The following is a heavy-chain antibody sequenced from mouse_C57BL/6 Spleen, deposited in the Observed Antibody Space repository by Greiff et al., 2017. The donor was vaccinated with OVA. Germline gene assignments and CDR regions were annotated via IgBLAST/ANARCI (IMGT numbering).Heavy chain of an antibody. CDR1: GYSFTGYY. CDR3: ARTTVPLDY. J-gene: IGHJ2*01. D-gene: IGHD1-1*01. CDR2: INPSTGGT. Sequence: VQLQQSGPELVKPGASVKISCTASGYSFTGYYMNWVKQSPEKSLEWIGEINPSTGGTTYNQKFKAKATLTVDKSSSTAYMQLKSLTSEDTAVYYCARTTVPLDYWGQGTTLTVSS. V-gene: IGHV1-42*01.